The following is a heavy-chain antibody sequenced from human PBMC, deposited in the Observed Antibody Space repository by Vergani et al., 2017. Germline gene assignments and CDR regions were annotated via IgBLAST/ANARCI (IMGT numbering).Heavy chain of an antibody. J-gene: IGHJ6*02. V-gene: IGHV3-66*02. D-gene: IGHD2-2*01. Sequence: EVQLVESGGGLVQPGGSLRLSCAASGFTVSSNYMSWVRQAPGKGLEWVSVIYSGGSTYYADSVKGRFTISRDNSKNTLYLQMNSLRAEDTAVYYCAREMRYCSSTSCYVSYYYGMDVWGQXP. CDR1: GFTVSSNY. CDR2: IYSGGST. CDR3: AREMRYCSSTSCYVSYYYGMDV.